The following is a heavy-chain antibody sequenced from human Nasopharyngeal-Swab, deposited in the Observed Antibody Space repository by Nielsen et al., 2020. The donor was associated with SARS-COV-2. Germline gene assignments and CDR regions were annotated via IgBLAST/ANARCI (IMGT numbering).Heavy chain of an antibody. CDR1: GFSCSIYA. CDR2: ISGSATNT. D-gene: IGHD3-3*01. J-gene: IGHJ3*02. Sequence: GESLTISCAASGFSCSIYAMSWVRQPPGTGLEWVSTISGSATNTYYADSVKGRFTISRDNSKNTLYLQMNSLRAEDTAVYYCAKGRGEYYENAFDMWGQGTMVTVSS. V-gene: IGHV3-23*01. CDR3: AKGRGEYYENAFDM.